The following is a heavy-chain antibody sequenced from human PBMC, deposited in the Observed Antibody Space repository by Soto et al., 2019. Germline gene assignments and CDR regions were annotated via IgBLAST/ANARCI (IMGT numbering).Heavy chain of an antibody. CDR1: GVAFSFYS. CDR2: ISGNGGTT. J-gene: IGHJ4*02. CDR3: AKDRGGFTSGWEFFDF. Sequence: EVVLLESGGGLVQPGGSLRLSCEVSGVAFSFYSMSWVRQAPGKGLEWVASISGNGGTTYYAASGKGRFTFSRDNSKNTVYLQMNSLRGEDTAVYYCAKDRGGFTSGWEFFDFWGQGTLVKVSS. V-gene: IGHV3-23*01. D-gene: IGHD6-19*01.